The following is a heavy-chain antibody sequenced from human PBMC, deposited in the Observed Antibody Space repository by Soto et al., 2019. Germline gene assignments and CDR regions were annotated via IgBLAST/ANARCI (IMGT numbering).Heavy chain of an antibody. Sequence: PGGSLRLSCAASGFTVSSNYMSWVRQAPGKGLEWVSVIYSGGSTYYADSVKGRFTISRHNAKNTLYLQMNSLRAEDTAVYYCARDSSQDGYKEGPGDYWGQGTLVTVSS. CDR1: GFTVSSNY. CDR2: IYSGGST. J-gene: IGHJ4*02. D-gene: IGHD5-12*01. CDR3: ARDSSQDGYKEGPGDY. V-gene: IGHV3-53*01.